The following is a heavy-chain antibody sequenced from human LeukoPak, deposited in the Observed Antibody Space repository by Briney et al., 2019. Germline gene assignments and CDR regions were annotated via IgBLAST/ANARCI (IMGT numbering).Heavy chain of an antibody. CDR3: ARVGAPYYFDC. J-gene: IGHJ4*02. V-gene: IGHV4-30-4*08. Sequence: PSETLSLTCTVSGGSISSGDYYWSWIRQPPGKGLEWIGYIYYSGSTYYNPSLKSRVTISVDTSKNQFSLKLSSVTAADTAVYYCARVGAPYYFDCWGQGTLVTVSS. CDR2: IYYSGST. CDR1: GGSISSGDYY.